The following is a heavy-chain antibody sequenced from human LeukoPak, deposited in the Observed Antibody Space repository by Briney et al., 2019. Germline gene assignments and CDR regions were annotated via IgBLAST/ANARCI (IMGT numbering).Heavy chain of an antibody. CDR3: AREASLYCSGNDCYWAFDR. CDR1: GFTFSNYW. D-gene: IGHD2-2*01. CDR2: IKQDESKR. V-gene: IGHV3-7*01. Sequence: PGGSLRLSCVASGFTFSNYWMSWVRQAPGKGLEWVANIKQDESKRYYVDSVEGRFTISRDNAKNSLYLQINSLRAEDTAVYYCAREASLYCSGNDCYWAFDRWGQGTLVTVSS. J-gene: IGHJ5*02.